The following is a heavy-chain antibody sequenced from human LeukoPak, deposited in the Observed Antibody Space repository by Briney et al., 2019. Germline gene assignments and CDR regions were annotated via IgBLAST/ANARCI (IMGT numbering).Heavy chain of an antibody. CDR2: TSGSGGST. V-gene: IGHV3-23*01. Sequence: PGGSLRLSCAASGFTFSSYAMSWVRQAPGKGLEWVATTSGSGGSTYNADSVKGRFTISRDNSKNTLYLQMNSLRAEDTAVYYCAESLRGLIMKYFDLWGRGALVIVSS. CDR3: AESLRGLIMKYFDL. J-gene: IGHJ2*01. CDR1: GFTFSSYA. D-gene: IGHD3-10*01.